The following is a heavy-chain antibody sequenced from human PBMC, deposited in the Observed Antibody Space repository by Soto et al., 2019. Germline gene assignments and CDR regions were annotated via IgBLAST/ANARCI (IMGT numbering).Heavy chain of an antibody. D-gene: IGHD6-25*01. CDR1: GYTLTELS. CDR2: FDPEDGET. J-gene: IGHJ5*02. V-gene: IGHV1-24*01. CDR3: ATRPPTGFWFDP. Sequence: VKVSCKVSGYTLTELSMHWVRQAPGKGLEWMGGFDPEDGETIYAQKFQGRVTMTEDTSTDTAYMELSSLRSEDTAVYYCATRPPTGFWFDPWGQGTLVTVSS.